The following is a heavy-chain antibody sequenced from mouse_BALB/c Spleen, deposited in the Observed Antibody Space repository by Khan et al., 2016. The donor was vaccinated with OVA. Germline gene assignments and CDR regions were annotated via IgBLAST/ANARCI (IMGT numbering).Heavy chain of an antibody. CDR3: SIQPGYYCSNSYFAY. CDR1: GFTFSNYG. V-gene: IGHV5-6*01. Sequence: EVELVESGGDLVKPGGSLKLFCAASGFTFSNYGMSWVRQTPDKRLEWVASISSGGTYTYYPDSVQGRFTISRDNAENSLSLQMTSLKTEETAMNYVSIQPGYYCSNSYFAYWGQGTTLTVSS. J-gene: IGHJ2*01. CDR2: ISSGGTYT. D-gene: IGHD1-1*01.